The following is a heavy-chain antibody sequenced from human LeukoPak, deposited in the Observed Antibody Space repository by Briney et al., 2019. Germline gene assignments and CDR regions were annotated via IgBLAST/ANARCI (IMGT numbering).Heavy chain of an antibody. CDR3: AREKNDTPEY. CDR1: GYSFSTYG. Sequence: ASVKVSCKASGYSFSTYGISWARQAPGQGLEWMGWISAYNGNTNYAQKLQGRVTMTTDTSTSTAYMELRSLRSDDTAVYYCAREKNDTPEYWGQGTLVTVSS. D-gene: IGHD3-9*01. J-gene: IGHJ4*02. V-gene: IGHV1-18*01. CDR2: ISAYNGNT.